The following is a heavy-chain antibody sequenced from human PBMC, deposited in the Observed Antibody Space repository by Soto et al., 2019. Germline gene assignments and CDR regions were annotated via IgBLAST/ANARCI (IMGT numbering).Heavy chain of an antibody. J-gene: IGHJ4*02. CDR3: ARIDTFHSQSSGWATRFDY. V-gene: IGHV3-23*04. Sequence: EVQLVDSGGGLVQPGGSLRLFCAGSGCAFNNYAMTWVRQAPGKGLEWLSTIINGLMSFYGNTVQGRFTISRDNTESTVYLHMNRPRAEDTDVYHCARIDTFHSQSSGWATRFDYWGQGTQVTVSS. D-gene: IGHD6-19*01. CDR2: IINGLMS. CDR1: GCAFNNYA.